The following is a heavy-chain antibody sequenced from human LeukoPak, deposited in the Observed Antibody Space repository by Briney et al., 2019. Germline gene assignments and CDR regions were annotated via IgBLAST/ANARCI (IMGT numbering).Heavy chain of an antibody. CDR2: TYYRSKWYN. D-gene: IGHD3-10*01. CDR3: AREGGGGITMVRGVTYNWFDP. J-gene: IGHJ5*02. V-gene: IGHV6-1*01. CDR1: GDSVSSNSAA. Sequence: SQTLSLTCAISGDSVSSNSAAWNWIRQSPSRGLEWLGRTYYRSKWYNDYAVSVKSRITINPDTSKKQFSLQLNSVTPEDTAVYYCAREGGGGITMVRGVTYNWFDPWGQGTLVTVSS.